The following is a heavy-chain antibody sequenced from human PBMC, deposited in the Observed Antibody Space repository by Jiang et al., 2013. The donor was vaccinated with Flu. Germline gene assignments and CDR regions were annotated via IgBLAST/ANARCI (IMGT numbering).Heavy chain of an antibody. CDR3: ARERDEWNGVIVNAFDI. CDR1: GGSISRSSYY. Sequence: GPGLVKPSETLSLTCTVSGGSISRSSYYWGWIRQPPGKGLEWIGRIYYSGSTYYNPSLKSRVTISVDTSKNQFSLKLNSVTAADTAVYYCARERDEWNGVIVNAFDIWGQGTMVTVSS. CDR2: IYYSGST. V-gene: IGHV4-39*02. J-gene: IGHJ3*02. D-gene: IGHD1-1*01.